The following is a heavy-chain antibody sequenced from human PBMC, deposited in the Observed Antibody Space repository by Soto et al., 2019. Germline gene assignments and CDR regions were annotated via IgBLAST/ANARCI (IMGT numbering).Heavy chain of an antibody. V-gene: IGHV3-23*01. D-gene: IGHD4-4*01. CDR3: AKDRQDYSETPYGMDV. CDR1: GFTFSTYV. J-gene: IGHJ6*02. CDR2: ISGGGTST. Sequence: EVQLLESGGGLVQPGGSLRVSCAASGFTFSTYVMSWVRQAPGKGPEWVSGISGGGTSTKYADSVKGRFTISRDNSKNTVYLQMNTLGADDTAVYYCAKDRQDYSETPYGMDVWGQGTTVTVSS.